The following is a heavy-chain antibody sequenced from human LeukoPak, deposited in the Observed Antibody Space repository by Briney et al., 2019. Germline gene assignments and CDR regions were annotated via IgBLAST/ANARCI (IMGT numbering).Heavy chain of an antibody. J-gene: IGHJ6*02. D-gene: IGHD2/OR15-2a*01. CDR2: ISGSGGST. Sequence: PGGSLRLSCAVSGFTFSSYAMSWVRQAPGKGLEWDSAISGSGGSTYSPASVKGRFTISRDNSKNTLYLQMNSLRAEDTAVYYCAKAFNPALYGMDVWGQGSTVTASS. V-gene: IGHV3-23*01. CDR1: GFTFSSYA. CDR3: AKAFNPALYGMDV.